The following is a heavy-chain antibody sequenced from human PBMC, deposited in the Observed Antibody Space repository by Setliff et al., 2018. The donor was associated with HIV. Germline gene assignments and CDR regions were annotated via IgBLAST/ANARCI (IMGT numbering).Heavy chain of an antibody. CDR3: VTMTANWFDP. J-gene: IGHJ5*02. CDR1: GASISSGSFF. CDR2: IYTSGIT. D-gene: IGHD2-21*02. Sequence: TSETLSLTCTVSGASISSGSFFCSWIRQPAGKGLEWIGRIYTSGITNYNPSLKSRVIISVDTSKNQFSLKLSSVTAADTAVYYCVTMTANWFDPWGQGTLVTVSS. V-gene: IGHV4-61*02.